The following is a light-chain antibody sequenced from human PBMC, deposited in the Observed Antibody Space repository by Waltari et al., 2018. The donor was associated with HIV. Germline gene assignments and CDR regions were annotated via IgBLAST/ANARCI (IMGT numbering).Light chain of an antibody. CDR1: SSNIGSNS. V-gene: IGLV1-47*01. CDR2: RNN. J-gene: IGLJ3*02. Sequence: QSELTQPPSVSGTPGQRVTISCSGSSSNIGSNSVYWYQQLPGTAPKLLISRNNQRPSGVPDLFSGSKSGTSASLAISGLRAEDEADYFCAASDDSLSGWLFGGGTKLTVL. CDR3: AASDDSLSGWL.